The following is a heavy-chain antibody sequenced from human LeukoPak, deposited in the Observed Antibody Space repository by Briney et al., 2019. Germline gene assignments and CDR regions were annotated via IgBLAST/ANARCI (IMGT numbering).Heavy chain of an antibody. D-gene: IGHD2-21*02. Sequence: GGSLRLSCAASGFTSSVYAMHWVRQPPGKGLEWVAFLRFDGSSEKYADSVKGRFTISRDKSKNTLYLQMNSLRAEDTAVYYCAKDRGDFPPYFDYWGQGTLVTVSS. CDR2: LRFDGSSE. J-gene: IGHJ4*02. V-gene: IGHV3-30*02. CDR1: GFTSSVYA. CDR3: AKDRGDFPPYFDY.